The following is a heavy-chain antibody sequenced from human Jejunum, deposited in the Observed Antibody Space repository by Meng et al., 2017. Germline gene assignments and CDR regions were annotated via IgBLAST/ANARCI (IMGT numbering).Heavy chain of an antibody. CDR2: LYSGGIT. Sequence: GGSLRLSCAVSGFTVSDNYMNWVRQAPGKGLEWVSILYSGGITHYADSVKGRFTISRDNSKNMLYLQMNSLRLEDTAIYYCVRYCTAANCYRGFDHWGQGTLVTVSS. CDR3: VRYCTAANCYRGFDH. V-gene: IGHV3-53*01. J-gene: IGHJ4*02. D-gene: IGHD2-15*01. CDR1: GFTVSDNY.